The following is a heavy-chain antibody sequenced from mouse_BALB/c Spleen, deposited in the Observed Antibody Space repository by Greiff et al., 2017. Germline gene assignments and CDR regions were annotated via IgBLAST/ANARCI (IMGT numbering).Heavy chain of an antibody. V-gene: IGHV5-17*02. D-gene: IGHD4-1*01. CDR3: ASAGYYYAMDY. CDR2: ISSGSSTI. J-gene: IGHJ4*01. CDR1: GFTFSSFG. Sequence: EVQLQQSGGGLVKPGGSRKLSCAASGFTFSSFGMHWVRQAPEKGLEWVAYISSGSSTIYYADTVKGRFTISRDNPKNTLFLQMTSLRSEDTAMYYCASAGYYYAMDYWGQGTSVTVSS.